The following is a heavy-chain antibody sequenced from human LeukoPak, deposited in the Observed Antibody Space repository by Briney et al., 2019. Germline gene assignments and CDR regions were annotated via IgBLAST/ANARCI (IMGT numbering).Heavy chain of an antibody. CDR2: ISDSGGST. Sequence: SGGSLRLSCAASGFTFSSYAMSWVRQAPGKGLEWVSSISDSGGSTYYADSVKGRFTISRDNSKNSLYLQMNSLRAEDAAVYYCAELGITMIGGVWGKGTTVTISS. CDR3: AELGITMIGGV. V-gene: IGHV3-23*01. J-gene: IGHJ6*04. D-gene: IGHD3-10*02. CDR1: GFTFSSYA.